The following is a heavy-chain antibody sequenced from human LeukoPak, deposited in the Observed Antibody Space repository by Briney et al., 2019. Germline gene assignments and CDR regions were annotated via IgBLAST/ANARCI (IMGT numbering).Heavy chain of an antibody. J-gene: IGHJ4*02. CDR1: GYTFSTYG. D-gene: IGHD6-6*01. CDR2: ISAYNGNT. CDR3: ARAGTTSSSTPDY. V-gene: IGHV1-18*01. Sequence: ASVKVSCKASGYTFSTYGITWVRQAPGQGLGWMGWISAYNGNTNYAEKIQGRVTMTTDTSTSTAYMELRSLRFDDTAVYYCARAGTTSSSTPDYWGQGTQVTVSS.